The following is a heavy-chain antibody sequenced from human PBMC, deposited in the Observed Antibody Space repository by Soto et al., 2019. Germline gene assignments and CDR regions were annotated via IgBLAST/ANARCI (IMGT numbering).Heavy chain of an antibody. V-gene: IGHV3-7*01. Sequence: GGSLRLSCAASGFTFSSYWMSWVRQAPGKGLEWVANIKQDGSEKYYVDSVKGRFTISRDNAKNSLYLQMNSLRAEDTAVYYCARVGQPVLRFLEWLLSDAFDIWGQGTMVTVSS. CDR1: GFTFSSYW. J-gene: IGHJ3*02. CDR2: IKQDGSEK. CDR3: ARVGQPVLRFLEWLLSDAFDI. D-gene: IGHD3-3*01.